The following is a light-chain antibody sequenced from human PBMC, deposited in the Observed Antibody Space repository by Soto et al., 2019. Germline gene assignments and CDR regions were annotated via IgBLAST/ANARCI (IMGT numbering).Light chain of an antibody. CDR1: SSDVCGYNY. CDR3: ASYAGSETDV. V-gene: IGLV2-8*01. J-gene: IGLJ1*01. CDR2: DVT. Sequence: QSALTQPPSAAGSPGQAVSLSRTGTSSDVCGYNYVSWYQQHPGKAPKLMIYDVTKRPSGVPDRFSGSKSGNTASLTVSGLQAEDEADYYCASYAGSETDVCGSGTTLTVL.